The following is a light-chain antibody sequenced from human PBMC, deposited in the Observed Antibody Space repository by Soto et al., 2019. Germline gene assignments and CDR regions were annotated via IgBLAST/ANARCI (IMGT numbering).Light chain of an antibody. CDR1: NFKNGAGND. V-gene: IGLV1-40*01. CDR2: DNN. Sequence: QFVLKQPPSVSWAPGQRVTISCTGSNFKNGAGNDVPWYQQLPGTAPNLLIYDNNNRPSGIPDRFSGSKSVTSATLAITGLQTEDEADYYCQSYDSSLSGSVFGTGTKVTVL. J-gene: IGLJ1*01. CDR3: QSYDSSLSGSV.